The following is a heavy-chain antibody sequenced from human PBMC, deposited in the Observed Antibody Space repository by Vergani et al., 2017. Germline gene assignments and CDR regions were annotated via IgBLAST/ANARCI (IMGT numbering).Heavy chain of an antibody. V-gene: IGHV4-34*01. CDR3: ASGFQLPRYYMDV. Sequence: QVQLQQWGAGLLKPSETLSLTCAVYGGSFSGYYWSWIRQPPGKGLEWIGEINHSGSTNYNPSLKSRVTISVDTSKNQFSLKLSSVTAADTAVYYCASGFQLPRYYMDVWGKGTTVTVSS. J-gene: IGHJ6*03. CDR2: INHSGST. CDR1: GGSFSGYY. D-gene: IGHD2-2*01.